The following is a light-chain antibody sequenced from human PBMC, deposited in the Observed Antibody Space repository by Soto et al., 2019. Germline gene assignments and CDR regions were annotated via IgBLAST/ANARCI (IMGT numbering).Light chain of an antibody. CDR1: QGISSY. V-gene: IGKV1-8*01. J-gene: IGKJ4*01. CDR3: QQYYSYPALT. CDR2: AAS. Sequence: AIRMTQSPSSFSASTGDRVTITCRASQGISSYLAWYQQKPGKAPKLLIYAASTLQSGVPSRFSGSGSGTDFTLTISCLQSEDFATYYCQQYYSYPALTFGGGTKMDIK.